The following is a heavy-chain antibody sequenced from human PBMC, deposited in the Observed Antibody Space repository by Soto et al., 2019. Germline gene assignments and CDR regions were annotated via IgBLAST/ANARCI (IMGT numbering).Heavy chain of an antibody. J-gene: IGHJ6*02. D-gene: IGHD5-12*01. V-gene: IGHV4-59*01. CDR2: IYYSGST. CDR1: GGSISSYY. CDR3: ARDRLRDYYGMDV. Sequence: SETLSLTCTVSGGSISSYYWSWIRQPPGKGLEWIGYIYYSGSTNYNPSLKSRVTISVDTSKNQFSLKLSSVTAADTAVYYCARDRLRDYYGMDVWGQGTTVTVSS.